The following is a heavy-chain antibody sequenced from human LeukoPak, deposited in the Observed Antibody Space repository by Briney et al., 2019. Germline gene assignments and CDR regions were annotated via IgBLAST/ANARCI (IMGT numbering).Heavy chain of an antibody. Sequence: GESLKISCKGSGYSFTSYWIGWVRQMPGKGLEWMGIIYPGDSDTRYSPSFQGQVTISADKSISTAYLQWSSLKASDTAMYYCARHGGYFDWPGPFDIWGQGTMVTISS. CDR1: GYSFTSYW. D-gene: IGHD3-9*01. V-gene: IGHV5-51*01. CDR2: IYPGDSDT. CDR3: ARHGGYFDWPGPFDI. J-gene: IGHJ3*02.